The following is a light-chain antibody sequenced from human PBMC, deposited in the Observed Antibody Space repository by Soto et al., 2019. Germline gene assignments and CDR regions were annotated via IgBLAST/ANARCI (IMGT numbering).Light chain of an antibody. CDR2: WAS. CDR1: QSVLHSSNNKNF. Sequence: DIVMTQSPDSLAVSLGERATINCKSSQSVLHSSNNKNFLAWYQQKSGQPPKLLMYWASTRASGVPDRFSGRGSETDFTLTITSLQAEDVAVYYCQQFYRSPVTCRGGT. V-gene: IGKV4-1*01. J-gene: IGKJ4*02. CDR3: QQFYRSPVT.